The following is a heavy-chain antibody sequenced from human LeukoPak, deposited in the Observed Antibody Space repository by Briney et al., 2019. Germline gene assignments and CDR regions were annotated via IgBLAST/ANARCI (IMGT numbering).Heavy chain of an antibody. J-gene: IGHJ5*02. Sequence: KPSETLSLTCAVYGGSFSGYYLGWVRQPPGKGLEWIGEINHSGSTNYNPSLKSRVTISVDTSKNQFSLKLSSETAADTAVYYCARAPRRASTTLLPWGQGTLVTVSS. CDR3: ARAPRRASTTLLP. CDR1: GGSFSGYY. CDR2: INHSGST. V-gene: IGHV4-34*01. D-gene: IGHD1-26*01.